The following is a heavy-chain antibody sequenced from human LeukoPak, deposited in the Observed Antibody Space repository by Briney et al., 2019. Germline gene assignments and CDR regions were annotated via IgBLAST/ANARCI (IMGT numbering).Heavy chain of an antibody. CDR1: GYYFANYW. V-gene: IGHV5-51*01. Sequence: GEALKISCKTAGYYFANYWIGWVRQMPGKGLEGMGIIFPADSDSRYSPSFQGQVTISVDKSISTAYLQWTSLKASDTAMYYCARESRDGYKHPDYWGQGTLVTVSS. D-gene: IGHD5-24*01. CDR2: IFPADSDS. J-gene: IGHJ4*02. CDR3: ARESRDGYKHPDY.